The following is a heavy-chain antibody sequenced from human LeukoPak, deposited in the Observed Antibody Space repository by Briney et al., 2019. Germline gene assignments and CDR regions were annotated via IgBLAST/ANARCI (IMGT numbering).Heavy chain of an antibody. CDR1: GVSISSYY. CDR3: ASGIAAAGTAEYFQH. Sequence: SETLSLTCAVSGVSISSYYWSWIRQPAGKGLEWIGRIYTSGSTSYNPSLKSRVTMSVDTSKNQFSLKLSSVTAADTAVYYCASGIAAAGTAEYFQHWGQGTLVTVSS. D-gene: IGHD6-13*01. CDR2: IYTSGST. J-gene: IGHJ1*01. V-gene: IGHV4-4*07.